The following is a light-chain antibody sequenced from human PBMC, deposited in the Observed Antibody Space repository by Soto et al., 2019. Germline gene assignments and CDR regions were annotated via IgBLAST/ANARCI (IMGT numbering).Light chain of an antibody. J-gene: IGLJ1*01. V-gene: IGLV2-11*01. CDR2: DVT. CDR1: SSDVGGYNY. Sequence: QSVLTQPRSVSGSPGQSVTISCTGTSSDVGGYNYVSWYQQHPGKAPKLMIYDVTKRPSGVPDRFSGSKSGNTVSPTISGLQAEDEADYFCCSFAGSYTYVFGTGTKVTVL. CDR3: CSFAGSYTYV.